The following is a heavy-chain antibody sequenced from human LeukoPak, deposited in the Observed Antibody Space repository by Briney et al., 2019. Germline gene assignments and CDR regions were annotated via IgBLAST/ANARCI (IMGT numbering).Heavy chain of an antibody. D-gene: IGHD4-23*01. CDR1: GSSVNSDSYY. CDR3: ASHYRGLDY. V-gene: IGHV4-61*03. J-gene: IGHJ4*02. Sequence: SETLSLTCTVSGSSVNSDSYYWSWIRQPPGKGLEWVGHIYNGGSTNYNPSLKKRVTMSVYTSKNPFSVKLSSVTAADPAVYYCASHYRGLDYWGQGTLATVYS. CDR2: IYNGGST.